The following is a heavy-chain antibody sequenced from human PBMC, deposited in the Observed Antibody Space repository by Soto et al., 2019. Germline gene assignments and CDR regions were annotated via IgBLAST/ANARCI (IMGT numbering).Heavy chain of an antibody. D-gene: IGHD1-7*01. CDR3: ATVPPQLELLEQFYFDY. CDR1: GFTFNSYP. V-gene: IGHV3-30-3*01. J-gene: IGHJ4*02. Sequence: LRLSCAASGFTFNSYPIHWVRQAPGKGLEWVAVISYDGSNKYYADSVKGRFTISRDNSKNTVYLQMNSLRAEDTAVYYCATVPPQLELLEQFYFDYWGQGTLVTVSS. CDR2: ISYDGSNK.